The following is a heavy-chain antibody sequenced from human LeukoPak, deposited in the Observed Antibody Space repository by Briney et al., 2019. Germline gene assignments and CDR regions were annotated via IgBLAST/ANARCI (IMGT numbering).Heavy chain of an antibody. D-gene: IGHD3-16*01. CDR1: GGTFSSYT. V-gene: IGHV1-69*04. Sequence: GASVKVSCKASGGTFSSYTISWVRQAPGQGLEWMGRIIPILGIANYAQKFKGRVTITADKSTSTAYMELSSLRSEDTAVYYCARDLELGEPLDYWGQGTLVTVSS. J-gene: IGHJ4*02. CDR2: IIPILGIA. CDR3: ARDLELGEPLDY.